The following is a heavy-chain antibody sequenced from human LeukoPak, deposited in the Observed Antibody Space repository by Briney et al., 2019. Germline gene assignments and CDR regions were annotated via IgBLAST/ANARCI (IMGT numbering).Heavy chain of an antibody. CDR1: GGSISSSSYY. CDR3: ARGYDSNPLSAFDI. V-gene: IGHV4-61*02. Sequence: PSETLSLTCTVSGGSISSSSYYWSWIRQPAGKGLEWIGRIYTSGSTNYNPSLKSRVTMSVDTSKNQFSLKLSSVTAADTAVYYCARGYDSNPLSAFDIWGQGTMVTVSS. J-gene: IGHJ3*02. CDR2: IYTSGST. D-gene: IGHD3-22*01.